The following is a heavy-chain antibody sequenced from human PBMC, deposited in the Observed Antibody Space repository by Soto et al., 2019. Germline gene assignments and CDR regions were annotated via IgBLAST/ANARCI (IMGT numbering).Heavy chain of an antibody. CDR1: GGTFSSYA. CDR3: ATQEGEMYYDSSYWYFDL. D-gene: IGHD3-22*01. V-gene: IGHV1-69*01. CDR2: IIPIFGTA. J-gene: IGHJ2*01. Sequence: QVQLVQSGAEVKKPGSSVNVSCKASGGTFSSYAISWVRQAPGQGLEWMGGIIPIFGTANYAQKFQGRVTITADESTSTAYMELSSLRSEDTAVYYCATQEGEMYYDSSYWYFDLWGRGTLVTVSS.